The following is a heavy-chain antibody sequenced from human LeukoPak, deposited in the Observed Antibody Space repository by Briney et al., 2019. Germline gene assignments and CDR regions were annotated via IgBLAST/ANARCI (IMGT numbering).Heavy chain of an antibody. J-gene: IGHJ4*02. CDR2: INHSGST. CDR3: ARRPPSSWYDFDY. Sequence: SETLSLTCAVSGGSISSSNWWSWVRQPPGKGLEWIGEINHSGSTNYNPSLKSRVTISVDTSKNQFSLKLSSVTAADTAVYYCARRPPSSWYDFDYWGQGTLVTVSS. D-gene: IGHD6-13*01. CDR1: GGSISSSNW. V-gene: IGHV4-4*02.